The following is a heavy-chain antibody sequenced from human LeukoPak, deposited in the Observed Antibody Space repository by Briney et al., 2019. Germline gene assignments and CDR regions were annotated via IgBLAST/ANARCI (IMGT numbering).Heavy chain of an antibody. Sequence: GGSLRLSCAASGFTFSSYWMTWVRQAPGKGLEWVSYISSSGSTIYYADSVKGRFTISRDNAKNSLYLQMNSLRAEDKAVYYCARLVSAVTTILWGQGTLVTVSS. CDR3: ARLVSAVTTIL. CDR2: ISSSGSTI. V-gene: IGHV3-48*04. J-gene: IGHJ4*02. D-gene: IGHD4-17*01. CDR1: GFTFSSYW.